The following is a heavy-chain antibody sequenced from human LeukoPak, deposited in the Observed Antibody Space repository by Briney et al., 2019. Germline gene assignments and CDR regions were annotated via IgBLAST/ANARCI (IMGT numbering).Heavy chain of an antibody. CDR1: GGTFSSYA. D-gene: IGHD4-17*01. V-gene: IGHV1-69*06. CDR2: IIPIFGTA. Sequence: ASVKVSCKASGGTFSSYAISWVRQAPGQGLEWMGGIIPIFGTANYAQKFQGRVTITADKSTSTAYMELSSLRSEDTAVYYCARDFMGTTVTVDWGQGTLVTVSS. CDR3: ARDFMGTTVTVD. J-gene: IGHJ4*02.